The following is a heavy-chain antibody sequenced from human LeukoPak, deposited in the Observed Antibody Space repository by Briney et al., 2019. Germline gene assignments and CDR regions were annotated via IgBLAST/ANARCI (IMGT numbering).Heavy chain of an antibody. CDR2: IYTSGST. CDR3: ARGSLYSGYDSVSYWYFDL. V-gene: IGHV4-4*07. D-gene: IGHD5-12*01. CDR1: GDSISSYY. J-gene: IGHJ2*01. Sequence: SETLSLTCTVSGDSISSYYWSWIRQPAGKGLEWIGRIYTSGSTDYNPSLKSRVTMSVDTSKNQFSLKLSSVTAADTAVYYCARGSLYSGYDSVSYWYFDLWGRGTLVTVSS.